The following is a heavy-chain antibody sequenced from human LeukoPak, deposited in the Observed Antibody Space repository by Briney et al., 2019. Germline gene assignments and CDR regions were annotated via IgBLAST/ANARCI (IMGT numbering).Heavy chain of an antibody. J-gene: IGHJ6*02. CDR3: ARVPTVGGYCYGMDV. D-gene: IGHD4-17*01. V-gene: IGHV1-69*13. CDR1: GYTFTSYG. CDR2: IIPIFGTA. Sequence: SVKVSCKASGYTFTSYGISWVRQAPGQGLEWMGGIIPIFGTANYAQKFQGRVTITADESTSTAYMELSSLRSEDTAVYYCARVPTVGGYCYGMDVWGQGTTVTVSS.